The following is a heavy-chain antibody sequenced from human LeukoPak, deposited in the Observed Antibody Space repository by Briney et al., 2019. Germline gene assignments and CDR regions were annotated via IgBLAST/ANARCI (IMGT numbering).Heavy chain of an antibody. V-gene: IGHV1-69*13. Sequence: GASVKVSCKASGYTFTSYYMHWVRQAPGQGLEWMGGIIPIFGTANYAQKFQGRVTITADESTSTAYMELSSLRSEDTAVYYCARGGGTYYYYGMDVWGQGTTVTVSS. CDR3: ARGGGTYYYYGMDV. CDR1: GYTFTSYY. CDR2: IIPIFGTA. D-gene: IGHD2-15*01. J-gene: IGHJ6*02.